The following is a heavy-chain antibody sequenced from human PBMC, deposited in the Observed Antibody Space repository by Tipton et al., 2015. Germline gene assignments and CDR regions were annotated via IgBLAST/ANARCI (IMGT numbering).Heavy chain of an antibody. CDR1: GYSFRSYS. Sequence: QLVQSGDEVKKPGASVKVSCKTSGYSFRSYSVDWVRQAPGQGLEWMGWISPYDDSTSYAQNFQGRVSLTSDTSTSTVYMELRSLKSDDTAVYYCVRDSWAYYAMDVWGQGTTVTVSS. D-gene: IGHD3-16*01. CDR3: VRDSWAYYAMDV. J-gene: IGHJ6*02. CDR2: ISPYDDST. V-gene: IGHV1-18*01.